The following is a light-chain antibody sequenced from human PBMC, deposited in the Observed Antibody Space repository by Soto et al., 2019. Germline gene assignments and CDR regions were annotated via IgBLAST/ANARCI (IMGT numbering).Light chain of an antibody. J-gene: IGLJ1*01. CDR3: GSYTGSITYV. CDR1: TSDVGGYNY. CDR2: EVT. V-gene: IGLV2-14*01. Sequence: QSALTQPASVSGSLGQSITISCTGTTSDVGGYNYVSWYQQHPGKAPILMIYEVTNRPSRVSNRFSGSKSGSTASLTISGLQVEDEAEYFCGSYTGSITYVFGTGTKLTVL.